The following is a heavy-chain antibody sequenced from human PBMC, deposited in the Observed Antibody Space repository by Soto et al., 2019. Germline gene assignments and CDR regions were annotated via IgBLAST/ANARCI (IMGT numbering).Heavy chain of an antibody. CDR1: GFTFSSYW. V-gene: IGHV3-7*01. Sequence: GGSLRLSCAASGFTFSSYWMSWVRQAPGKGLEWVANIKQDGSEKYYVDSVKGRFTISRDNAKNSLYLQMNSLRAEDTAVYYCARDTDYDYIWGSYRYTGVDYWGQGTLVTVSS. CDR3: ARDTDYDYIWGSYRYTGVDY. CDR2: IKQDGSEK. D-gene: IGHD3-16*02. J-gene: IGHJ4*02.